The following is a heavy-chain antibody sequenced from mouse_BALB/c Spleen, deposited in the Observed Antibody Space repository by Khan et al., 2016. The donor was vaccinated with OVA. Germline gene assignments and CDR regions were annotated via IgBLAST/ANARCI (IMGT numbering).Heavy chain of an antibody. CDR1: GYTFTSNT. J-gene: IGHJ4*01. V-gene: IGHV1-4*01. CDR2: INPRSSYT. CDR3: ARLTPGYDMDF. D-gene: IGHD2-12*01. Sequence: QVQLQQSGAELARPGASVKMSCKASGYTFTSNTMHWVKQRPGQGLEWIGYINPRSSYTNYNQKFKDKATLTADKSSSKAYMPLSSLTSEDLSVYYWARLTPGYDMDFGGQGTSVTVSS.